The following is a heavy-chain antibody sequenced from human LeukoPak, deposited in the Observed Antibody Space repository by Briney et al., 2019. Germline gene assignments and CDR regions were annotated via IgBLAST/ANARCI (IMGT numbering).Heavy chain of an antibody. CDR2: ISSSGSTI. J-gene: IGHJ4*02. V-gene: IGHV3-11*01. CDR3: AKGGLMITFGGVIVTTSPFDY. CDR1: GFTFSDYY. D-gene: IGHD3-16*02. Sequence: GGSLRLSCAASGFTFSDYYMSWIRQAPGKVLEWVSYISSSGSTIYYADSVKGRFTISRDNAKNSLYLQMNSLRAEDTAVYYCAKGGLMITFGGVIVTTSPFDYWGQGTLVTVSS.